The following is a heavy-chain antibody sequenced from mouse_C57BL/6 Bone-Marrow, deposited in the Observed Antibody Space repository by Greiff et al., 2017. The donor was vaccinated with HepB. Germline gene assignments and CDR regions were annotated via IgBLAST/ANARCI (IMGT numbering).Heavy chain of an antibody. CDR1: GFTFTDYY. CDR3: ARYRGSSPNWDFDV. J-gene: IGHJ1*03. Sequence: EVKLVESGGGLVQPGGSLSLSCAASGFTFTDYYMSWVRQPPGKALEWLGFIRNEANGYTTAYSESVQGRFTISRDNSQSILYLQMNALRAEESATYYCARYRGSSPNWDFDVWGTGTTVTVSS. V-gene: IGHV7-3*01. CDR2: IRNEANGYTT. D-gene: IGHD1-1*01.